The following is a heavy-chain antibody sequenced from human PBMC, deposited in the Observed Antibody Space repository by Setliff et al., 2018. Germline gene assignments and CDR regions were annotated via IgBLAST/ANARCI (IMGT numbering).Heavy chain of an antibody. CDR3: ARASRYGTIRYRGDYYMDV. Sequence: ASVKVSCKASGYTFTTYAIGWMRQAPGQGPEWMGWINTNTGNPSYAQGFTGRFVFSLDTSVSTAYLQISSLKGEDTGVHYCARASRYGTIRYRGDYYMDVWGKGTTVTVS. CDR1: GYTFTTYA. CDR2: INTNTGNP. D-gene: IGHD5-12*01. J-gene: IGHJ6*03. V-gene: IGHV7-4-1*02.